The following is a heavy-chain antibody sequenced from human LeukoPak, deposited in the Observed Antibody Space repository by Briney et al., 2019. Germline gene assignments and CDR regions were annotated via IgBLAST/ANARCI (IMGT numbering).Heavy chain of an antibody. V-gene: IGHV4-4*07. CDR1: VGSISSYY. D-gene: IGHD3-10*01. Sequence: PSETLSLTCTVSVGSISSYYWSWIRQPAGKGLEWIGRIYTSGSTNYNPSLKSRVTMSVDTSKNQFSLKLSSVTAADTAVYYCARDYLGYGSGKWNDAFDIWGQGTMVTVSS. CDR2: IYTSGST. CDR3: ARDYLGYGSGKWNDAFDI. J-gene: IGHJ3*02.